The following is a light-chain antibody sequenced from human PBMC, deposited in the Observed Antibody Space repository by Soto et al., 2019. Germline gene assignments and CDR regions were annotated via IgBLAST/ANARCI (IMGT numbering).Light chain of an antibody. CDR2: AAS. V-gene: IGKV3D-15*01. CDR1: QSVAND. Sequence: EVTMTQSPGILSVSPGESATLSCRASQSVANDLAWYQHKPGQGPRLLIYAASTRAAGVPARFTGSGSGTDFTLTIISLQSEDFAVYDCQHYHDWPPHTFGQGTTVEI. CDR3: QHYHDWPPHT. J-gene: IGKJ2*01.